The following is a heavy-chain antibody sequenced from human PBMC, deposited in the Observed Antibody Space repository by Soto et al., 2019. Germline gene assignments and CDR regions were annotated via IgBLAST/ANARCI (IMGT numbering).Heavy chain of an antibody. CDR1: GGTFSSYA. CDR2: IIPIFDTT. V-gene: IGHV1-69*18. D-gene: IGHD3-22*01. Sequence: QVHLVQSGAEVKKPGSSVKVSCKASGGTFSSYAISWVRQAPGQGLEWMGRIIPIFDTTNYAQMFQGRVTITADESTSTAYMELSSLRSEDTAVYYCVGYYYNTRGYYYEYWGQGTLVTVSS. CDR3: VGYYYNTRGYYYEY. J-gene: IGHJ4*02.